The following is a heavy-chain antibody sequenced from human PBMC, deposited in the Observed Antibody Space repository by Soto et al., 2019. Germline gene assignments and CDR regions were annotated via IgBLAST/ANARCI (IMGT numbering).Heavy chain of an antibody. V-gene: IGHV4-31*03. J-gene: IGHJ4*02. Sequence: QVQLQESGPGLVKPSQTLSLTCTVSGGSISSGGYYWSWIRQRPGKGLEWIGYIYYSGSTYYNPSLKGRVTISVDTSKSQFSLKLGSVTAADTAVYYCARTGYYYEADYWGQGTLVTVSS. D-gene: IGHD3-22*01. CDR3: ARTGYYYEADY. CDR2: IYYSGST. CDR1: GGSISSGGYY.